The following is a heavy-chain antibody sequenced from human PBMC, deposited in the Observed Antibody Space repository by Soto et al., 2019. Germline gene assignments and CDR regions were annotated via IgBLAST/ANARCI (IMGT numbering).Heavy chain of an antibody. D-gene: IGHD3-3*01. CDR1: GFTFSSYW. CDR3: ARSSNDFWSGYYTRAFDI. CDR2: INSDGSST. V-gene: IGHV3-74*01. J-gene: IGHJ3*02. Sequence: EGSLRLSCAASGFTFSSYWMHWVRQAPGKGLVWVSRINSDGSSTSYADSVKGRFTISRDNAKNTLYLQMNSLRAEDTAVYYCARSSNDFWSGYYTRAFDIWGQGTMVTVSS.